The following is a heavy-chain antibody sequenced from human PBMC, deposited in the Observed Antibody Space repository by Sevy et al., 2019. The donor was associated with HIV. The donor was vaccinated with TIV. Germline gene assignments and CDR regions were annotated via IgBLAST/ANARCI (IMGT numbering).Heavy chain of an antibody. CDR1: GYTFTSYD. Sequence: ASVKVSCKASGYTFTSYDINWVRQATGQGLEWMGWMNPNSGNTGYAQKFQGRVTITRNTSISTAYMELSSQRSEDTAVYYCAGVGYCRGGSCYRFVYYSYYYMDVWGKGTTVTVSS. D-gene: IGHD2-15*01. V-gene: IGHV1-8*03. CDR2: MNPNSGNT. CDR3: AGVGYCRGGSCYRFVYYSYYYMDV. J-gene: IGHJ6*03.